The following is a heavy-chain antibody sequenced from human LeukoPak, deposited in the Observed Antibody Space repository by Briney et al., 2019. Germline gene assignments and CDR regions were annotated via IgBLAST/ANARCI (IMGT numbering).Heavy chain of an antibody. J-gene: IGHJ4*02. V-gene: IGHV3-66*01. CDR3: TRSPYSSSWTFEY. Sequence: GGSLRLSCAASGFTVSTNYMSWVRQAPGKGLEWVSVIYSGGATYYADSVKGRFTISRDNSKNTLYLQMNSLRAEDTAVYYCTRSPYSSSWTFEYWGQGTLVSVPS. CDR1: GFTVSTNY. D-gene: IGHD6-13*01. CDR2: IYSGGAT.